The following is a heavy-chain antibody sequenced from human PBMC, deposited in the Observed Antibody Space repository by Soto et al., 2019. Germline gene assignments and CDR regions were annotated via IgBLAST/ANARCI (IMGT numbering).Heavy chain of an antibody. D-gene: IGHD2-15*01. CDR1: GDSVFSYSAV. CDR2: TYYRSEWSS. J-gene: IGHJ4*02. CDR3: AKSPPDCSGGRCYSFDY. V-gene: IGHV6-1*01. Sequence: QVQLQQSGPGLVKYSQTLSLTCAISGDSVFSYSAVWNWIRQSPSRGLEWLGRTYYRSEWSSDYALSVKSRITISPDPSKNQFSLQLKSVTPEDTAVYYCAKSPPDCSGGRCYSFDYWGQGTLVTVSS.